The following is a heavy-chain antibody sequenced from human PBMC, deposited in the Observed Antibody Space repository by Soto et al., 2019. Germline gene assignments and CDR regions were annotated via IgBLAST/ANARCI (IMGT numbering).Heavy chain of an antibody. D-gene: IGHD2-21*02. CDR3: PRSQTATAAFCYYCGMDV. V-gene: IGHV1-69*13. Sequence: APVKVCSKASGRTFTIYAISLVRQAPWQGHEWMGGFIALCRTANYAQKFQGRVTVTADESTNTAEMVLSTLRAVDPAVHYSPRSQTATAAFCYYCGMDVWSQGTTVSVSS. CDR2: FIALCRTA. J-gene: IGHJ6*02. CDR1: GRTFTIYA.